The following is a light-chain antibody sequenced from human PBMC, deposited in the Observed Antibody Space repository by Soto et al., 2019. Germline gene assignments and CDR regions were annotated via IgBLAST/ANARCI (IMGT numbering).Light chain of an antibody. CDR3: SSYTSSSNIV. CDR2: DVS. Sequence: QSVLALPASVSGSPGQSITISCTGTSSDVGGYNYVSWYQQHPGKAPKLMIYDVSNRPSGVSNRFSGSESGNTASLTISGLQAEDEADYYCSSYTSSSNIVFGTGTKVTVL. CDR1: SSDVGGYNY. V-gene: IGLV2-14*01. J-gene: IGLJ1*01.